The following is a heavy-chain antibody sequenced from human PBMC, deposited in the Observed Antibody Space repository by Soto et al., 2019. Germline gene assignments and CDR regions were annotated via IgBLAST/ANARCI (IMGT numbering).Heavy chain of an antibody. V-gene: IGHV1-69*06. D-gene: IGHD3-3*01. CDR3: AYGALITIFGVVTKKAPDYYYYGMDV. J-gene: IGHJ6*02. CDR2: IIPLFGTP. CDR1: GGTFSNYA. Sequence: QVQLVQSGAEVKKPGSSVKVSCKASGGTFSNYAINWVRQAPGQGLEWMGGIIPLFGTPNYAQKFQGRVTITADKSTSTAYMELSSLRSGDTAVYYCAYGALITIFGVVTKKAPDYYYYGMDVWGQGTTVTVSS.